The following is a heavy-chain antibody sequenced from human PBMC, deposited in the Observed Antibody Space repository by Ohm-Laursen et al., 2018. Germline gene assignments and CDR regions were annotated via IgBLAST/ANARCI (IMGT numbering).Heavy chain of an antibody. CDR3: AKDIAVAGSALDLFYYYYGMDV. CDR2: VSYDGSDK. V-gene: IGHV3-30*18. CDR1: GFTLSSHG. Sequence: SLRLSCAASGFTLSSHGMYWVRQAPGKGLEWVAVVSYDGSDKQYVDSVKGRFTISRDNSKNTLYLQMNSLRAEDTAVYFCAKDIAVAGSALDLFYYYYGMDVWGQGTTVTVSS. D-gene: IGHD6-19*01. J-gene: IGHJ6*02.